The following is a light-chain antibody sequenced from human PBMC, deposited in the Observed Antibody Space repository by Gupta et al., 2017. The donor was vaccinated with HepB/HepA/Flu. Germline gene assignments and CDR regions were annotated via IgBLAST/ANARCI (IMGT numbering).Light chain of an antibody. J-gene: IGKJ3*01. CDR1: PNLSNY. CDR3: QQTYSNIS. CDR2: AAT. Sequence: IQMAQSPSSLSASVGDSVTMTCRGGPNLSNYLSLYQQRPGKAPKLLIYAATNLQTGVSSRCSGRASGTGFTLTISNLQPEDLATYYCQQTYSNISFGPGTKVEVK. V-gene: IGKV1-39*01.